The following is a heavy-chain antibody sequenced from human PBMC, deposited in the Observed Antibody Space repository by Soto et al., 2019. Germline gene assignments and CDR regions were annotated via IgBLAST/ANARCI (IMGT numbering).Heavy chain of an antibody. CDR1: GFTFSLYS. Sequence: EVQLVESGGGMVQPGGSLRLSCAASGFTFSLYSMSWVRQAPGKGLEWVSYISRSSTGIHYADFAKGRFTISRDDATNSMHLQMNSLRDGDTAVYYSARAGTWCLDVWGQGTTVSISS. V-gene: IGHV3-48*02. J-gene: IGHJ6*02. CDR2: ISRSSTGI. CDR3: ARAGTWCLDV. D-gene: IGHD6-19*01.